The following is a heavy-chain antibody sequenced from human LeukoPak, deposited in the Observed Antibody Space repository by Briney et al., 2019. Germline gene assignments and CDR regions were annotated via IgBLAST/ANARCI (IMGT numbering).Heavy chain of an antibody. CDR2: IYYSGST. Sequence: PSETLSLTCTVSGVSISSGDYSWSWIRQPPGKGLDWIGYIYYSGSTYYNPSLKSRVTISVDTSKNQFSLKLSSVTAADTAVYYCASEPSSTRGDYWGQGTLVTVSS. CDR3: ASEPSSTRGDY. V-gene: IGHV4-30-4*08. CDR1: GVSISSGDYS. D-gene: IGHD2-2*01. J-gene: IGHJ4*02.